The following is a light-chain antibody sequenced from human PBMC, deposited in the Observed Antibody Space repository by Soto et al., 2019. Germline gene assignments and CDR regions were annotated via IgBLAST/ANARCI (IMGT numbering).Light chain of an antibody. CDR2: DAS. CDR3: QQYVRSPWT. J-gene: IGKJ1*01. V-gene: IGKV3-20*01. CDR1: RSVSSSY. Sequence: EIVLTQSPGTLSLSPGESATLSCRASRSVSSSYLAWYQQTCGKAPRLLIYDASYRATGIPDRFSGSGSGTDFTLTISRLDPEDFAVYYCQQYVRSPWTFGQGTKVEIK.